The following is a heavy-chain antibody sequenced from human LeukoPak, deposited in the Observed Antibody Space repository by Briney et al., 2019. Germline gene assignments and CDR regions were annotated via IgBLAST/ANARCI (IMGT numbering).Heavy chain of an antibody. Sequence: GGSLRLSCAASGFTVSSNYMSWVRQAPGKGLEWVSVIYSGGSTYYADSVKGRFTISRDNSKNTLYLQMNSLRAEDTAVYYCASGGQYQLLPDAFDIWGQGTMVTVSS. J-gene: IGHJ3*02. D-gene: IGHD2-2*01. V-gene: IGHV3-53*01. CDR1: GFTVSSNY. CDR3: ASGGQYQLLPDAFDI. CDR2: IYSGGST.